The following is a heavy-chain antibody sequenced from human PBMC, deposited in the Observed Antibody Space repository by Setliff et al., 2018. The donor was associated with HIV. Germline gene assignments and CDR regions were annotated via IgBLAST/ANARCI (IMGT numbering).Heavy chain of an antibody. V-gene: IGHV6-1*01. CDR2: TFHRSKWSS. CDR1: RDSVSNYSAA. CDR3: ARSITTAGTVFDY. J-gene: IGHJ4*01. Sequence: PSQTLSLSCAISRDSVSNYSAAWNWIRQSPSRGLEWLGRTFHRSKWSSDYAASVRSPITSTPDTSKNQLSLQLHSVTPEDTAVYYCARSITTAGTVFDYWGHGTLVTVSS. D-gene: IGHD6-13*01.